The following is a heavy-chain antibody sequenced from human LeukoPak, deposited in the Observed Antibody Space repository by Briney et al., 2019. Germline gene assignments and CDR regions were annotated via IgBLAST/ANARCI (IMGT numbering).Heavy chain of an antibody. D-gene: IGHD3-3*01. V-gene: IGHV3-23*01. J-gene: IGHJ5*02. CDR3: AKDRNFGVVSPTTDWFDP. CDR2: ISGSGGST. Sequence: PGGSLRLSCAASGFTFSSYAMSWVRQAPGKGLEWVSAISGSGGSTYYADSVKGRFTISRDNSENTLYLQMNSLRAEDTAVYYCAKDRNFGVVSPTTDWFDPWGQGTLVTVSS. CDR1: GFTFSSYA.